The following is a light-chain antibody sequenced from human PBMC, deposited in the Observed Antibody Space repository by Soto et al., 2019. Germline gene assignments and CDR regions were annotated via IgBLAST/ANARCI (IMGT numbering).Light chain of an antibody. CDR1: ERISSW. Sequence: DIQMTQSPSTLSASVGDRVIITCRASERISSWLAWFQQKPGKAPKLLIQKASILESGVPPRFSRSEYGTEFTITISSLQPDDFATYFCQQYSAKWSFGQGTKVEIK. J-gene: IGKJ1*01. V-gene: IGKV1-5*03. CDR3: QQYSAKWS. CDR2: KAS.